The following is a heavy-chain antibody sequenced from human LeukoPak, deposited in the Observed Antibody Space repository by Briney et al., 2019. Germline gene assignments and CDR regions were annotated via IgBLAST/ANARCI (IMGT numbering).Heavy chain of an antibody. D-gene: IGHD6-6*01. CDR1: GFTFSDYY. J-gene: IGHJ6*03. V-gene: IGHV3-11*04. CDR2: ISSSGSTI. Sequence: GGSLRLSCAASGFTFSDYYMSWIRQAPGKGLEWVSYISSSGSTIYYADSVKGRFTISRDNAKNSLYLQMNSLRAEDTAVYYCARENLDYSSSCYYYYMDVWGKGTTVTVSS. CDR3: ARENLDYSSSCYYYYMDV.